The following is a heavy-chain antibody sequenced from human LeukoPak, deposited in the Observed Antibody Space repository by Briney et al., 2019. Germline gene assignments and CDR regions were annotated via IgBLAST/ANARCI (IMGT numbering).Heavy chain of an antibody. D-gene: IGHD5-12*01. CDR3: ARDRGLRSFDY. Sequence: PSETLSLTCAVYGGSFSGYYWSWIRQPPGKGLEWIGEINHSGSTNYNPSLKSRVTISVDTSKNQFSLKLSSVTAADTAVYYCARDRGLRSFDYWGQGTLVTVSS. CDR2: INHSGST. CDR1: GGSFSGYY. J-gene: IGHJ4*02. V-gene: IGHV4-34*01.